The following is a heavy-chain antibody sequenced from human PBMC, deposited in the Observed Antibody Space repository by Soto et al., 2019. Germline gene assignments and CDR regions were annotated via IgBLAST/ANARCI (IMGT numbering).Heavy chain of an antibody. CDR1: GDSISSIKW. CDR3: AYSTGWYRHDV. D-gene: IGHD6-19*01. Sequence: QVQLQESGPGLVKPSGTLSLTCDVSGDSISSIKWWTWVRHPPGKGLEWSGDIFHSGDTNYNPSLKSRVLISVDKSQNQFSLKLSSVTAADTAVYYCAYSTGWYRHDVWGQGTLVTVSS. CDR2: IFHSGDT. J-gene: IGHJ3*01. V-gene: IGHV4-4*02.